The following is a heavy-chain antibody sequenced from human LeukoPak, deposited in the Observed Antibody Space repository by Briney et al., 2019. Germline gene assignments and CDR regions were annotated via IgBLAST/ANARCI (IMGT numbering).Heavy chain of an antibody. V-gene: IGHV3-23*01. D-gene: IGHD4-17*01. J-gene: IGHJ3*02. CDR2: ISGSGGST. CDR1: GFTFSSYA. CDR3: AKDRDGDFDAFDI. Sequence: PGGSLRLSCAASGFTFSSYAMSWVRQAPGKGLEWVSAISGSGGSTYYADSVKGRFTISRDNAKNSLYLQMNSLRAEDMALYYCAKDRDGDFDAFDIWGQGTMVTVSS.